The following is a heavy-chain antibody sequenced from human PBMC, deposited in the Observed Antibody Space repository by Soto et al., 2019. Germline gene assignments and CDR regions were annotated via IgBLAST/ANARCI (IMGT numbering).Heavy chain of an antibody. Sequence: SETLSLTCTVSGGSISSYYWSWIRQPPGKGLEWIAYIYYRGSTNYNPSLKSRVTISVDTSKNQFSLKLSSVTAADTAVYYCARGDGSVTAGYYYYGMDVWGQGTTVTVSS. CDR2: IYYRGST. CDR3: ARGDGSVTAGYYYYGMDV. V-gene: IGHV4-59*01. CDR1: GGSISSYY. D-gene: IGHD1-26*01. J-gene: IGHJ6*02.